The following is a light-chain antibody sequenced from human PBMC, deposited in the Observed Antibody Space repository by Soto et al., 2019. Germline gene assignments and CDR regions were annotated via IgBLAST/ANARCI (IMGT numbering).Light chain of an antibody. CDR3: QQRNIWPPVT. CDR2: DAS. V-gene: IGKV3-11*01. J-gene: IGKJ5*01. CDR1: QSIRSD. Sequence: EIVMTQSPATLSVSPGERATLSCRASQSIRSDLAWYQQRPGQAPRLLIYDASTRAAGIPARFSGSGSGTDFTLTISSLEPEDFAVYYCQQRNIWPPVTFGQGTRLEIK.